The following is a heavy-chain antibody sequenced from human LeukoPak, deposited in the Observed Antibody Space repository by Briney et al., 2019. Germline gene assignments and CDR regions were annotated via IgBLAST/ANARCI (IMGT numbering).Heavy chain of an antibody. V-gene: IGHV3-43*02. J-gene: IGHJ4*02. CDR1: GFTFDYYA. D-gene: IGHD6-13*01. CDR2: ISGDGGST. Sequence: GGSLRLSCEASGFTFDYYAMHWVRQAPGKGLEWVSLISGDGGSTYYTDSVKGRFTISRDNSKNSLYLQMNSLRTEDTALYYCAQDKGGSSWYYLDSWGQGTLVTVSS. CDR3: AQDKGGSSWYYLDS.